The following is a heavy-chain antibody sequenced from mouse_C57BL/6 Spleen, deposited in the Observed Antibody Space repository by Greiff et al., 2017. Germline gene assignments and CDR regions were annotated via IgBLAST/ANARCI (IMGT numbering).Heavy chain of an antibody. CDR1: GFNIKDDY. CDR2: IDPENGDT. CDR3: NKRGYGSSKGGYDLEY. Sequence: VQLQQSGAELVRPGASVKLSCTASGFNIKDDYMPWVKQRPEQGLEWIGWIDPENGDTEYASKFQGKATITADTSSNTAYLQLSSLTSEDTAVYYGNKRGYGSSKGGYDLEYRGQGTTRTGSA. V-gene: IGHV14-4*01. J-gene: IGHJ2*01. D-gene: IGHD1-1*01.